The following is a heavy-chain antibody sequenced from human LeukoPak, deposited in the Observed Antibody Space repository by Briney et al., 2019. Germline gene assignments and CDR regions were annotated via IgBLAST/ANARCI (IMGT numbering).Heavy chain of an antibody. CDR3: ARETRETGRGYHQTDAFDI. D-gene: IGHD3-22*01. CDR1: GFTFSDYW. CDR2: INSDASRP. V-gene: IGHV3-74*01. J-gene: IGHJ3*02. Sequence: GGSLRLSRAASGFTFSDYWMHWVRQAPGEGLVWVSRINSDASRPSYADSVKGRFTISRDNAKNTLYLQMNSLRADDTALYYCARETRETGRGYHQTDAFDIWGQGTMVSVSS.